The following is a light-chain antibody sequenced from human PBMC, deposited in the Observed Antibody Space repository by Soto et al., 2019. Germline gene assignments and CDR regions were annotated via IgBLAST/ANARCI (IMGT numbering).Light chain of an antibody. Sequence: QSALTQPASVSGSPGQSITISCTGTSSDVDGYNYVSWYQQHPGKAPKLMIYDVSNRPSGVSNRFSGSKSGNTASLTISGLQAEDEADYYCSSYTSSSFVVFGGGTKLTVL. CDR2: DVS. CDR3: SSYTSSSFVV. J-gene: IGLJ2*01. CDR1: SSDVDGYNY. V-gene: IGLV2-14*01.